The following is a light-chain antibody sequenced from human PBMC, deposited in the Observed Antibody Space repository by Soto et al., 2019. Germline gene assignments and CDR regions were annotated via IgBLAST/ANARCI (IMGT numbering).Light chain of an antibody. CDR2: GNS. CDR3: QSYDSSLSGYVV. J-gene: IGLJ2*01. Sequence: QSVLTQPPSVSGAPGQRVTISCTGSSSNIGAGYDVHWYQQLPGTAPKLLIYGNSNRPSGVPDRFSGSKSGTSASLAITGLQAEDEADYYGQSYDSSLSGYVVFGRGTKLTVL. CDR1: SSNIGAGYD. V-gene: IGLV1-40*01.